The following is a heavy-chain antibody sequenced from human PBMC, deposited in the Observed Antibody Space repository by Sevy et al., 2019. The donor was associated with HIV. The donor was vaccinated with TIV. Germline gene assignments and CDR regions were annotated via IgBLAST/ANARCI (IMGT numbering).Heavy chain of an antibody. CDR3: ARGRKTTEEWLEELDYYDGLDV. CDR1: GFSLTTSD. Sequence: GGSLRLSCAASGFSLTTSDMHWVRQAPGKGLEWVAYVRNDGSNKYYADSVRDLFTSSRDSPKNTLYLQMNSLRDEDTAIYYCARGRKTTEEWLEELDYYDGLDVWGQGTTVTVSS. J-gene: IGHJ6*02. V-gene: IGHV3-30*02. CDR2: VRNDGSNK. D-gene: IGHD2-8*01.